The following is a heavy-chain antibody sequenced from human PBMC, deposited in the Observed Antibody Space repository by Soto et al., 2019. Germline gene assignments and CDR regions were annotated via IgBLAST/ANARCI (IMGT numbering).Heavy chain of an antibody. V-gene: IGHV1-46*01. Sequence: ASVKVSCKASGYTFTSYYMHWVRQAPGQGLEWMGIINPSGGSTSYAQKFQGRVTMTRDTSTSTVYMELSSLRSEDTAVYYCARVGKSSYYDFWSGYYDYWGQGTLVTVSS. CDR1: GYTFTSYY. J-gene: IGHJ4*02. D-gene: IGHD3-3*01. CDR3: ARVGKSSYYDFWSGYYDY. CDR2: INPSGGST.